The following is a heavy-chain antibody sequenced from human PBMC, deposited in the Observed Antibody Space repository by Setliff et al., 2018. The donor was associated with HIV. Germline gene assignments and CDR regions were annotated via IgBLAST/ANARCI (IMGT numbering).Heavy chain of an antibody. V-gene: IGHV4-38-2*01. J-gene: IGHJ6*03. CDR1: GYSISSGYY. Sequence: SETLSLTCGVSGYSISSGYYWGWIRQPPGKGLEWIGSIYHNGITNYNPSLKSRVTISVDTSKNQFSLKLSSVTAADTAVYYCARGRGGNYNYYYYYMDVWGKGTTVTVSS. D-gene: IGHD2-21*02. CDR2: IYHNGIT. CDR3: ARGRGGNYNYYYYYMDV.